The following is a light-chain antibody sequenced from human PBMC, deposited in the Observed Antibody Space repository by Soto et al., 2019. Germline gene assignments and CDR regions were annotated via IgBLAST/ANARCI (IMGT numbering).Light chain of an antibody. V-gene: IGKV3-11*01. CDR3: QQYGSSPLT. CDR1: QSISSF. Sequence: EVVLTQSPATLSLSPGERATLSCRASQSISSFLTWYQQKPGQAPRLLIYDASTRATGIPARFSGTGSGTDFTLTISSLEPEDFAVYYCQQYGSSPLTFGQGTRL. CDR2: DAS. J-gene: IGKJ5*01.